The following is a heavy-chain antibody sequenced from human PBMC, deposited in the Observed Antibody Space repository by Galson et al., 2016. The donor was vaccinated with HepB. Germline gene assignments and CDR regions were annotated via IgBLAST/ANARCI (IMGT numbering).Heavy chain of an antibody. CDR2: IWFNGSNK. CDR3: ARVYDRSDFWSNDAIYV. V-gene: IGHV3-33*01. J-gene: IGHJ3*01. Sequence: SLRLSCAASGFTFNSYGMHWVRQAPGKGLEWVAVIWFNGSNKYYADSVKGRFTISRDNSKNTLYLLMNSLRAEDTAVDYRARVYDRSDFWSNDAIYVWGQGTRVTVSS. CDR1: GFTFNSYG. D-gene: IGHD3-22*01.